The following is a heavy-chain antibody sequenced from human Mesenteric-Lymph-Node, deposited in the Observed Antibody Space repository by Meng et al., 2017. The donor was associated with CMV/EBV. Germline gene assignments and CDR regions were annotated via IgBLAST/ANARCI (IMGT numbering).Heavy chain of an antibody. CDR3: VIAPTEHNYHSPPDY. CDR2: VNPKSGNT. Sequence: ASVKVSCKASGYTFTSYDINWVRQATGQGLEWMGWVNPKSGNTGYAQKFQGRVTITRNTSISTAYMELSRVRAEDTAVYYCVIAPTEHNYHSPPDYWGQGTLVTVSS. V-gene: IGHV1-8*03. J-gene: IGHJ4*02. CDR1: GYTFTSYD. D-gene: IGHD1-1*01.